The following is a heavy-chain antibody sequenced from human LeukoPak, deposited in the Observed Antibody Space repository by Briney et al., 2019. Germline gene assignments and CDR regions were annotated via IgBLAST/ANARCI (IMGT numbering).Heavy chain of an antibody. CDR2: ISYDGSNK. J-gene: IGHJ6*02. Sequence: GRSLRLSCAASGFTLSSYGMHWVRQAPGKGLEWVAVISYDGSNKYYADSVKGRFTISRDNSKNTLYLQMNSLRAEDTAVYYCAKDRNFDWFSGMDVWGQGTTVTVSS. V-gene: IGHV3-30*18. D-gene: IGHD3-9*01. CDR3: AKDRNFDWFSGMDV. CDR1: GFTLSSYG.